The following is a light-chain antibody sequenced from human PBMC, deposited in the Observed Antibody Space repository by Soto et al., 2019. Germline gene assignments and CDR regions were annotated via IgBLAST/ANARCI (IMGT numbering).Light chain of an antibody. CDR2: DVS. CDR1: SSDVGGYNY. J-gene: IGLJ2*01. CDR3: SSYTSSSTVV. Sequence: QSALTQPASVSGSPGQSITISCTGTSSDVGGYNYVSWYQQHPGKAPKLMIYDVSNRPSGVSNRFSGSKSGNTASLTISGLQAECEADYYCSSYTSSSTVVFGGGTKVTVL. V-gene: IGLV2-14*01.